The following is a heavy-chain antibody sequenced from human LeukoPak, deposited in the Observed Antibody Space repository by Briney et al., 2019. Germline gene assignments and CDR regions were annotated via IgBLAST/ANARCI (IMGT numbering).Heavy chain of an antibody. J-gene: IGHJ4*02. CDR3: ATKYSSGWYSVDY. D-gene: IGHD6-13*01. CDR1: GFTFSSYA. CDR2: ISAGGGST. Sequence: GGSLRLSCAASGFTFSSYAMSWVRQPPGKGLEWVSAISAGGGSTYYADSVKGRFTISRDNSKNTLYLQMNSLRDEDTAVYYCATKYSSGWYSVDYWGQGTLVTVSS. V-gene: IGHV3-23*01.